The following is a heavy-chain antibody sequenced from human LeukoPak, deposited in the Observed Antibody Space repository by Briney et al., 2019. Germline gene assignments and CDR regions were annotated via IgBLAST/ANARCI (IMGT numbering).Heavy chain of an antibody. D-gene: IGHD3-10*01. V-gene: IGHV3-48*01. Sequence: SGGSLRLSCAASGFTFSSYSMNWVRQAPGKGLEWVSYISSSSSSTIYYADSVKGRFTISRDNAKNSLYLQMNSLRAEDTAVYYCARDGYYYGSGRNGMDVWGQGTTVTVSS. CDR1: GFTFSSYS. J-gene: IGHJ6*02. CDR2: ISSSSSSTI. CDR3: ARDGYYYGSGRNGMDV.